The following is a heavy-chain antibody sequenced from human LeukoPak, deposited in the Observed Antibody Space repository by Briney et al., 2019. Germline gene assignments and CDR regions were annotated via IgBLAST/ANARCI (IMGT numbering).Heavy chain of an antibody. CDR1: GGSFSGYY. CDR2: ISRGGST. V-gene: IGHV4-34*01. CDR3: ARGSGYCSGGSCYYYANSYYYYGIAV. Sequence: SATLSFTCAVYGGSFSGYYWSWLRQPPGKGLEWIGEISRGGSTNYNPSLKSRVTISVDTSNNHFSLQLSSVTAADTAVYYCARGSGYCSGGSCYYYANSYYYYGIAVWGQGTTVTASS. J-gene: IGHJ6*02. D-gene: IGHD2-15*01.